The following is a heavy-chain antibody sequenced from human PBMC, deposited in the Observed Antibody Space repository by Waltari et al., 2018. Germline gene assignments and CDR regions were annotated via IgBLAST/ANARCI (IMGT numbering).Heavy chain of an antibody. Sequence: EVQLVQSGAEVKKAGESLKISCKASGYSFTSYWIGWVRQMPGKGLEWMGIIYPGHSDTRYSPSFQGQVTISADKSISTAYLQWSSLKASDTAMYYCAKSGAVAGIPVDYWGQGTLVTVSS. J-gene: IGHJ4*02. D-gene: IGHD6-19*01. CDR1: GYSFTSYW. CDR2: IYPGHSDT. V-gene: IGHV5-51*01. CDR3: AKSGAVAGIPVDY.